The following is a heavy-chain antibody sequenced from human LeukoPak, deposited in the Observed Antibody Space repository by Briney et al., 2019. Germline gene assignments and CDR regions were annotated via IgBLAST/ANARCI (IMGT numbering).Heavy chain of an antibody. D-gene: IGHD2-15*01. Sequence: ASVKVSCKASRYTFNDYYVHWLRQAPGQGLEWMGWINPNTGGTNYAHSFQGWVTMTRDTSISTVYMELRRLTSGDTAIYYCARDRLTGGGHEHDYWGQGTLVTVSS. CDR2: INPNTGGT. CDR1: RYTFNDYY. CDR3: ARDRLTGGGHEHDY. V-gene: IGHV1-2*04. J-gene: IGHJ4*02.